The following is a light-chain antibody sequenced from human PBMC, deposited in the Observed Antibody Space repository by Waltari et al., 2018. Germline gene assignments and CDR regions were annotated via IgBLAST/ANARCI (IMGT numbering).Light chain of an antibody. CDR2: YVS. V-gene: IGLV2-14*03. J-gene: IGLJ1*01. CDR3: TSYTSRHSLV. CDR1: SRDVGDYDW. Sequence: QSALTQPASVSGSPGQSITISCTGTSRDVGDYDWVSWYQQHPGKAPKVVIFYVSYRPSGVSTRFSGAKSGNTASLTISGLQAEDEADYYCTSYTSRHSLVFGTGTKVTVL.